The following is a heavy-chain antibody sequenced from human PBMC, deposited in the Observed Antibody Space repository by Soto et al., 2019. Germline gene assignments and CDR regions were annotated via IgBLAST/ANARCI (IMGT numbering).Heavy chain of an antibody. V-gene: IGHV1-2*02. J-gene: IGHJ5*02. D-gene: IGHD6-25*01. CDR2: INPNSGGT. CDR1: GYTFTGYY. CDR3: ARCTLYSSANWFDP. Sequence: ASVKVSCKASGYTFTGYYMHWVRQAPGQGLEWMGWINPNSGGTNYAQKFQGRVTMTRDTSISTVYMELSRLRSDDTAVYYCARCTLYSSANWFDPWGQGTLVTVSS.